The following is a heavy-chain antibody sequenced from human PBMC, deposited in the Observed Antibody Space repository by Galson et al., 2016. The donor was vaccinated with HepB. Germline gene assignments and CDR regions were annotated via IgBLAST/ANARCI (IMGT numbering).Heavy chain of an antibody. J-gene: IGHJ6*02. CDR2: IYWNDDK. Sequence: PALVKPTQTLTLTCTFSGFSLSTNEVGVGWIRQPPGKALEWLALIYWNDDKRFSPSLKTRLTISKDTSKNQVVLTMTNMDPVDTGTYYCARIRYTNTWYSYYYGMDVWGQGTAVTVSS. V-gene: IGHV2-5*01. CDR3: ARIRYTNTWYSYYYGMDV. D-gene: IGHD6-13*01. CDR1: GFSLSTNEVG.